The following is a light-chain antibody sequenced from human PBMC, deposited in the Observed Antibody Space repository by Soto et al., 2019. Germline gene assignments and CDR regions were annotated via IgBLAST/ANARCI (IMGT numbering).Light chain of an antibody. V-gene: IGKV1-27*01. Sequence: DIQMTQSPCSLSASVVDRFTITFLASQDISKYLAWYQQRPGKVPKLLIYTASTLQSGVPSRFSGSGSGTDFSLTISSLQPEDVATYYCQEYKNAPLTFGGGTKVDIK. CDR3: QEYKNAPLT. CDR1: QDISKY. J-gene: IGKJ4*01. CDR2: TAS.